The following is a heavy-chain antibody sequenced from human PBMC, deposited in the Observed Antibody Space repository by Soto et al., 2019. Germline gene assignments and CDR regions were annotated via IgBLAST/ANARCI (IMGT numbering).Heavy chain of an antibody. D-gene: IGHD3-16*02. CDR2: IKSKTDGGTT. CDR3: TTESESIVRWAPYYYYGMDV. V-gene: IGHV3-15*07. CDR1: GFTFSNAW. J-gene: IGHJ6*02. Sequence: GGSLRLSCAASGFTFSNAWMNWVRQAPGKGLEWVGRIKSKTDGGTTDYAAPVKGRFTISRDDSKNTLYLQMNSLKTEDTAVYYCTTESESIVRWAPYYYYGMDVWGQGTTVTVSS.